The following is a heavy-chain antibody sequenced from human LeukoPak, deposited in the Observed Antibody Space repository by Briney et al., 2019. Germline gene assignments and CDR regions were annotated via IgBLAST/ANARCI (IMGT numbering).Heavy chain of an antibody. CDR2: INPNSGGT. J-gene: IGHJ4*02. D-gene: IGHD6-13*01. CDR3: ARISAAAGTFG. CDR1: GYTFTGYY. Sequence: ASVKVSCKASGYTFTGYYMHWVRQAPGQGLEWMGWINPNSGGTNYEQKFQGRVTMTRDTSISTAYMELSRLRSDDTAVYYCARISAAAGTFGWGQGTLVTVSS. V-gene: IGHV1-2*02.